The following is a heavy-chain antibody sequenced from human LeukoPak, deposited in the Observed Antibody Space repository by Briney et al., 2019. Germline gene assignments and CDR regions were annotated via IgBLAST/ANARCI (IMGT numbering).Heavy chain of an antibody. CDR3: AKVGSIVLVVYAYPNDAFDI. CDR2: ISGSGGST. Sequence: PGGSLRLSCAASGFTFSSYAMSWVRQAPGKGLEWVSAISGSGGSTYYADSVKGRFTISRDNSKNTLYLQMNSLRAEDTAVYYCAKVGSIVLVVYAYPNDAFDIWGQGTMVTVSS. CDR1: GFTFSSYA. J-gene: IGHJ3*02. V-gene: IGHV3-23*01. D-gene: IGHD2-8*02.